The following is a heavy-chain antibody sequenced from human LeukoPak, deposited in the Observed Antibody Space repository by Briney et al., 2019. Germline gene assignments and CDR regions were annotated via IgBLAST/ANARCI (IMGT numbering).Heavy chain of an antibody. Sequence: SETLSLTCDVFGGSFKPYYWSWIRQSPGKGLEWIGEINHSGSTNYNPSLKDRRTIFLDTSKKQFSLSLRHVTAADTAVFYCARGLGGDASGYYFDSWGQGTLVTVSS. CDR1: GGSFKPYY. CDR2: INHSGST. J-gene: IGHJ4*02. CDR3: ARGLGGDASGYYFDS. D-gene: IGHD3-22*01. V-gene: IGHV4-34*01.